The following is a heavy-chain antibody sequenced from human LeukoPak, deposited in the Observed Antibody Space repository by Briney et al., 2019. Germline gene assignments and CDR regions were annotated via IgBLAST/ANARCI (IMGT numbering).Heavy chain of an antibody. V-gene: IGHV3-30-3*01. Sequence: PGGSLRLSCAASGFIFSNSAMYWVRQAPGKGLEWVAVISYHGINKYYGDSVKGRFSISRDNSKDTLYLQMNSLRADDTSVYYCARGGANSSSYMDVWGKGTTVIVSS. CDR1: GFIFSNSA. CDR2: ISYHGINK. D-gene: IGHD6-6*01. J-gene: IGHJ6*03. CDR3: ARGGANSSSYMDV.